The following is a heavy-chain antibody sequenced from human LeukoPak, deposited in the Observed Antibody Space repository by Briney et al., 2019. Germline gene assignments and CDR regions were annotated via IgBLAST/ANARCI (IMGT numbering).Heavy chain of an antibody. CDR1: GYTFTGYD. Sequence: ASVKVSCKTSGYTFTGYDMYWVRQAPGQGLEWMGWINPNSGGTNYAQKFQGRVTMTRDTSISTVYMELSSLRSDDTAVYFCARRVVPTAFSWFDPWGQGTLVTV. D-gene: IGHD2-2*01. J-gene: IGHJ5*02. V-gene: IGHV1-2*02. CDR3: ARRVVPTAFSWFDP. CDR2: INPNSGGT.